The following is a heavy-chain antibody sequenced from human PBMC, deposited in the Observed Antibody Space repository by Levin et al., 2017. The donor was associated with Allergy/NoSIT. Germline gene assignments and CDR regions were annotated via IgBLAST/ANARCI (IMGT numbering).Heavy chain of an antibody. D-gene: IGHD6-19*01. Sequence: PGESLKISCAASGFNLSGSAIHWVRQTSGKGLEWVGHIRSKPNSYATAYVASVKGRFTISRDDSKNTAYLQMNSLKTEDTAVYYCTRQWTASVAGNFYYYYGMDVWGQGTTVTVSS. J-gene: IGHJ6*02. CDR3: TRQWTASVAGNFYYYYGMDV. CDR2: IRSKPNSYAT. V-gene: IGHV3-73*01. CDR1: GFNLSGSA.